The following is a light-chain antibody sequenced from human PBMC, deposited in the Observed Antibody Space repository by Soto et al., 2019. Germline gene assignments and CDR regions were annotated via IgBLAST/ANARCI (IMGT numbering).Light chain of an antibody. CDR2: GAS. CDR3: QQYGSSPLT. J-gene: IGKJ4*01. V-gene: IGKV3-20*01. CDR1: QSVSSSF. Sequence: EIVLTQSPGTLSLSPGERATLSCRGSQSVSSSFLAWYQQKPGQAPRLLIYGASSRATGIPDRFSGSGSGTDFTLTISRLEPEDVAVYYCQQYGSSPLTFGGGTKVEIK.